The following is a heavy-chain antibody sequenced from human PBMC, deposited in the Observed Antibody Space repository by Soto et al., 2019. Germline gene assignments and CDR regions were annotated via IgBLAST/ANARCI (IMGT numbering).Heavy chain of an antibody. CDR1: GGSISSSSYY. J-gene: IGHJ4*02. CDR2: IYTSGST. D-gene: IGHD1-26*01. CDR3: ARDPAYSGSYPGL. Sequence: LSLTCTVSGGSISSSSYYWGWIRQPAGKGLEWIGRIYTSGSTNYNPSLKSRVTMSVDTSKNQFSLKLSSVTAADTAVYYCARDPAYSGSYPGLWGQGTLVTVSS. V-gene: IGHV4-61*02.